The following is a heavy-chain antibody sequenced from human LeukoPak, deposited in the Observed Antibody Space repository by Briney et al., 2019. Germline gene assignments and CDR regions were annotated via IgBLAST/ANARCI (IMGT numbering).Heavy chain of an antibody. CDR3: VKDPQLRYFDY. V-gene: IGHV3-23*01. J-gene: IGHJ4*02. CDR1: GFIFSSYG. Sequence: GGSLRLSCAASGFIFSSYGMTWVRQAPGKGLEWVSSISGSGSGGSTYYADSVKGRFTISRDNSKNTLYLQMNSLRAEDTAVYYCVKDPQLRYFDYWGQGTLVTVSS. CDR2: ISGSGSGGST. D-gene: IGHD2-2*01.